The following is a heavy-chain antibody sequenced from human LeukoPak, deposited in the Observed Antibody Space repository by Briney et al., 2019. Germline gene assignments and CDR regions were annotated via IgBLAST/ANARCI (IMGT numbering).Heavy chain of an antibody. V-gene: IGHV1-69*06. Sequence: SVRVSCKASGGTFSSYAISWVRQAPGQGLEWIGGIIPIFGTANYAQKFQGRVTITADKSTSTAYMELSSLRSEDTAVYYCARGLRGYSGYDLDMDVWGKGTTVTVSS. CDR2: IIPIFGTA. D-gene: IGHD5-12*01. J-gene: IGHJ6*03. CDR3: ARGLRGYSGYDLDMDV. CDR1: GGTFSSYA.